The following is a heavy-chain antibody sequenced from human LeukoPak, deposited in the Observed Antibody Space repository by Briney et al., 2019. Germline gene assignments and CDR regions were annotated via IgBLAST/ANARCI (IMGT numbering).Heavy chain of an antibody. V-gene: IGHV3-30*03. CDR3: ARVNHITIMVVVPRGAFDI. CDR1: GFTFSSYG. D-gene: IGHD3-22*01. J-gene: IGHJ3*02. Sequence: PGGSLRLSCAASGFTFSSYGMHWVRQAPGKGLEWVAVISYDGHNKYYADSVKGRFTISRDNSKNTLYLQMNSLRAEDTAVYYCARVNHITIMVVVPRGAFDIWGQGTMVTVSS. CDR2: ISYDGHNK.